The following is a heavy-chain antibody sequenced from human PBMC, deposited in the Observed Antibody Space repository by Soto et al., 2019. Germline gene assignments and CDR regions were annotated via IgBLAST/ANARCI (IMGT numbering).Heavy chain of an antibody. J-gene: IGHJ4*02. CDR3: ARAIKRWEVNYYFDF. CDR2: IVVDSNTA. CDR1: GSTFNNFA. Sequence: QVVLLQSGAEVKEPGSSVRVSCQVSGSTFNNFAFSWVRQPPGHGPEWMGGIVVDSNTAEYSQRFQDRVTITADTSTDTLYMELGSLTFEDTAVYYCARAIKRWEVNYYFDFWGQGTLVTVSS. D-gene: IGHD1-26*01. V-gene: IGHV1-69*06.